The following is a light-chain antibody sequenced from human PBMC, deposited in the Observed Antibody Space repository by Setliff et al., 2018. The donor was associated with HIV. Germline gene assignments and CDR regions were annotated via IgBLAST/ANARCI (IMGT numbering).Light chain of an antibody. CDR1: SSNIGSNT. Sequence: QSVLTQPPSASGTPGQRVTISCSGSSSNIGSNTVNWYKQLPGTAPKLLMYSNNQRPSGVPDRFSGSKSGTSASLAISGLQSEDEADYYCAVWDDILNAFFVFGTVTKVTVL. J-gene: IGLJ1*01. CDR3: AVWDDILNAFFV. CDR2: SNN. V-gene: IGLV1-44*01.